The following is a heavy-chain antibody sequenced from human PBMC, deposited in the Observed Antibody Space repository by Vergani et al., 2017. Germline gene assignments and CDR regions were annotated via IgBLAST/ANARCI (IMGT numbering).Heavy chain of an antibody. J-gene: IGHJ3*02. CDR3: ARXLSPYGSRMGAFDI. D-gene: IGHD6-13*01. Sequence: QVQLVESGGGVVQPGRSLRLSCAASGFTFSSYGMHWVRQAPGKGLEWVAVIWYDGSNKYYADSVKGRFTISRDNSKNTLYLQMNSLRAEDTAVYYCARXLSPYGSRMGAFDIWGQGTMVTVSS. V-gene: IGHV3-33*01. CDR1: GFTFSSYG. CDR2: IWYDGSNK.